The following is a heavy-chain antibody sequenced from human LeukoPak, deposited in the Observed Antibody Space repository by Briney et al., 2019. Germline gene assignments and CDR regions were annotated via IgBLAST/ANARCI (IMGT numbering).Heavy chain of an antibody. D-gene: IGHD3-10*01. Sequence: SETLSLTCAVYGGSFSGYYWSWIRQPPGKGLEWIGEINHSGSTNYNPSLKSRVTISVDTSKNQFSLKLSSVTAADTAVYYCARRLLWFGELRYWGQGTLVTVSS. CDR2: INHSGST. V-gene: IGHV4-34*01. CDR3: ARRLLWFGELRY. CDR1: GGSFSGYY. J-gene: IGHJ4*02.